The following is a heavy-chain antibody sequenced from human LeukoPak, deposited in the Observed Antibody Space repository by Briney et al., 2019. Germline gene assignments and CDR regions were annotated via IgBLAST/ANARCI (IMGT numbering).Heavy chain of an antibody. Sequence: PSETLSLTCTVSGGSISSGNYYWSWIRLHPGKGLECIGNIRYSGNTYYNPSLKSRLNISLDSSKNQFSLNLSSVTAADTAVYYCARSFDISGYYPGYWGQGTLVTVSS. CDR2: IRYSGNT. CDR3: ARSFDISGYYPGY. V-gene: IGHV4-31*03. D-gene: IGHD3-22*01. J-gene: IGHJ4*02. CDR1: GGSISSGNYY.